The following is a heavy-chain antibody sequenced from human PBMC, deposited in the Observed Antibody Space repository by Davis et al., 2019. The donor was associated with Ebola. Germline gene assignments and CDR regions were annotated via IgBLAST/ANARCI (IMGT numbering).Heavy chain of an antibody. J-gene: IGHJ4*02. CDR1: GFTFDDYA. V-gene: IGHV3-20*04. Sequence: GESLKISCAASGFTFDDYAMSWVRQVPGKGLEWVSGINWTGGSTGYVDSVKGRFTISRDSSTVYLQMNSLRVEDTAVYYCAKIEAYGSGNYFEYWGQGTLVTISS. D-gene: IGHD3-10*01. CDR3: AKIEAYGSGNYFEY. CDR2: INWTGGST.